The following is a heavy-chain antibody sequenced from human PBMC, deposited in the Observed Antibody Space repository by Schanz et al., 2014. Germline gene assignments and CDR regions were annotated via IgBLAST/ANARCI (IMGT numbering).Heavy chain of an antibody. CDR1: GYTFNNHG. Sequence: QVQLVQSGGEVKKPGASATVSCKASGYTFNNHGISWVRQAPGQGLEWMGWISAYNGHTTYAQKFQGRVNMTRDTVTTTVHLELTRLRTDDTAIYYCARVHIATYHYNSPGAFDIWGQGTRVTVSS. CDR2: ISAYNGHT. D-gene: IGHD3-10*01. J-gene: IGHJ3*02. CDR3: ARVHIATYHYNSPGAFDI. V-gene: IGHV1-18*01.